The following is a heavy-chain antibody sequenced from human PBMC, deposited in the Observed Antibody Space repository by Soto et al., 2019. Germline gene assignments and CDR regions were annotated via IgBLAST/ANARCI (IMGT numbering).Heavy chain of an antibody. V-gene: IGHV4-30-2*01. Sequence: SETLSLTCAVSGGSISSGGYSWSWIRQPPGKGLEWIGYIYHSGSTYYNPSLKSRVTISVDRSKNQFSLKLSSVTAADTAVYYCARGRWQPLPFHAFDIWGHGTMVTVSS. CDR1: GGSISSGGYS. CDR3: ARGRWQPLPFHAFDI. CDR2: IYHSGST. D-gene: IGHD2-15*01. J-gene: IGHJ3*02.